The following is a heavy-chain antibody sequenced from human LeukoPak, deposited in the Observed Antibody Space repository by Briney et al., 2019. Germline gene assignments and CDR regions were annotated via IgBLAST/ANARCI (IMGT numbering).Heavy chain of an antibody. CDR1: GASVSSGGYY. CDR2: IYYSGST. Sequence: SETLSLTCTVSGASVSSGGYYWSWLRQPPGKGLEWIGYIYYSGSTNYNPSLKSRFTISVDTSKNQFSLKVSSVTAADTAVYYCARRGGSGRSFDYWGQGTLVTVSS. V-gene: IGHV4-61*08. CDR3: ARRGGSGRSFDY. J-gene: IGHJ4*02. D-gene: IGHD3-10*01.